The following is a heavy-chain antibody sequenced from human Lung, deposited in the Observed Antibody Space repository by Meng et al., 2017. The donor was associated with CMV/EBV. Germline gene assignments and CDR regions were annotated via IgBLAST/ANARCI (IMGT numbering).Heavy chain of an antibody. D-gene: IGHD2-21*01. Sequence: ASVXVSCKASGYTFTSYGINWVRQAPGQGLEWMRWIRVYNGDTKYAQKFQGRVTMTTDTSTSTAYMELRSLRSDDPAVYYRARRGPSYCGVDCLAWFDPWXQGTLVTVSS. J-gene: IGHJ5*02. V-gene: IGHV1-18*01. CDR1: GYTFTSYG. CDR2: IRVYNGDT. CDR3: ARRGPSYCGVDCLAWFDP.